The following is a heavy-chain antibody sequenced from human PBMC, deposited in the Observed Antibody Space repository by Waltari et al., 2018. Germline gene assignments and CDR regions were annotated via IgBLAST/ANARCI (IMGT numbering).Heavy chain of an antibody. D-gene: IGHD2-15*01. Sequence: VQLIQSGAEVKKPGASVRLSCKVSGYSLTELSIHWVRQPPGKGLEWMGGCDPERRENTYAQRFQGRVTMTEDTATDTAYMELRSLTSDDTAVFYCATDWGYCSDDSCYVGERGDYWGQGTLVTVSS. CDR2: CDPERREN. V-gene: IGHV1-24*01. CDR3: ATDWGYCSDDSCYVGERGDY. J-gene: IGHJ4*02. CDR1: GYSLTELS.